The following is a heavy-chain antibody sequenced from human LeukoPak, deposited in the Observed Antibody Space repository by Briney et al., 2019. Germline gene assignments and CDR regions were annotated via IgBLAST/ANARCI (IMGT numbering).Heavy chain of an antibody. V-gene: IGHV3-30*18. CDR3: AKDRDLRTTNWFDP. Sequence: GRSLRLSCAASGFTFSSYGMHWVRQAPGKGLEWVAVISYDGSNKYYADSVKGRFTISRDNSKNTLYLQMNSLRAEDTAVYYCAKDRDLRTTNWFDPWGQGTLVTVSS. CDR2: ISYDGSNK. D-gene: IGHD2/OR15-2a*01. J-gene: IGHJ5*02. CDR1: GFTFSSYG.